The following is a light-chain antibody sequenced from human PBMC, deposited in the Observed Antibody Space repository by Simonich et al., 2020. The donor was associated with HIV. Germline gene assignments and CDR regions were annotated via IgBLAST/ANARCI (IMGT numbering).Light chain of an antibody. CDR3: QQYHSTPNT. Sequence: DIVMTQSPDSLAVSLGERATINCKSSQRVLYSSNNKNYLAWYQQKPGQPPKLLISWASTRESGVPDRCSGSGSGTDFTLTISSLQAEDVAVYYCQQYHSTPNTFGQGTKLELK. V-gene: IGKV4-1*01. CDR2: WAS. CDR1: QRVLYSSNNKNY. J-gene: IGKJ2*01.